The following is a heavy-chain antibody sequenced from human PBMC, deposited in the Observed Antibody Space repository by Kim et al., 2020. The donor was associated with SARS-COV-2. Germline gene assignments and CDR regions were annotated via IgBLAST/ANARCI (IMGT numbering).Heavy chain of an antibody. D-gene: IGHD1-26*01. CDR1: GFTFSSYG. J-gene: IGHJ6*01. Sequence: GGSLRLSCAASGFTFSSYGTNWVRQAPGKGLEWVSYISSGRTAIYYADSVKGRFTISRDDAKNLLSLQINSLRPEDTAVYYCARGRVLRSGSPHYYGMDV. CDR3: ARGRVLRSGSPHYYGMDV. V-gene: IGHV3-48*01. CDR2: ISSGRTAI.